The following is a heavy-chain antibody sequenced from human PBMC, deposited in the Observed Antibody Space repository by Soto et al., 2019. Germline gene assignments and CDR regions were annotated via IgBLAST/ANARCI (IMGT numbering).Heavy chain of an antibody. V-gene: IGHV4-4*02. CDR2: IYHSGST. Sequence: SETLSLTCGVSGNSISTTNWWSWVRQPPGKGLEWIGEIYHSGSTNYNPSLKSRVTISVDKSKNQFSLKLGSVTAADTAVYYCARDVGYHYDGSPSGQFDFWGQGTLVTVSS. CDR1: GNSISTTNW. J-gene: IGHJ4*02. D-gene: IGHD3-22*01. CDR3: ARDVGYHYDGSPSGQFDF.